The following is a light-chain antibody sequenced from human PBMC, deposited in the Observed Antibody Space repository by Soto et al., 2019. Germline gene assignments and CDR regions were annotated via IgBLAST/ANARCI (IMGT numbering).Light chain of an antibody. Sequence: EIVLTQSPATLSLSPGERATLSCRASQSVRSNLAWYQQKPGQAPRLLIYEASNRATGIPARFSGSGSGTDFTLTNSSLEPEDFAGYYWQQRSSWPRVTFGGGTKVEIK. CDR1: QSVRSN. J-gene: IGKJ4*01. V-gene: IGKV3-11*01. CDR2: EAS. CDR3: QQRSSWPRVT.